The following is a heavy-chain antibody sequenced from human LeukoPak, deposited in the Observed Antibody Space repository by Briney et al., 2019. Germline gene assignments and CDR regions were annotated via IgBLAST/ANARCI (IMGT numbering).Heavy chain of an antibody. CDR1: GFTFTTYW. Sequence: GGSLRLSCEASGFTFTTYWMGWVRQAQGKGLEWVANIKPDGSESYYSDSVKGRSTISRDNAKNSLYLQMNSLRAEDTALYYCAKDGAGNWGQGTLVTVSS. J-gene: IGHJ4*02. CDR3: AKDGAGN. V-gene: IGHV3-7*03. CDR2: IKPDGSES. D-gene: IGHD1-1*01.